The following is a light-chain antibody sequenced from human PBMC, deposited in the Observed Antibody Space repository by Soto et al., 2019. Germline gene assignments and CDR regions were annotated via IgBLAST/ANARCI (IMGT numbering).Light chain of an antibody. J-gene: IGKJ4*01. Sequence: EIVVTQSPATLSVSPGERATLSCRASQSVNIYLAWYQQKPGQAPRLLIFGASSRATGIPARFSGSGSGTEFNLTISSLQSADFAAYFCQQYDDWLRLTFGGGTKVDIK. CDR2: GAS. V-gene: IGKV3D-15*01. CDR1: QSVNIY. CDR3: QQYDDWLRLT.